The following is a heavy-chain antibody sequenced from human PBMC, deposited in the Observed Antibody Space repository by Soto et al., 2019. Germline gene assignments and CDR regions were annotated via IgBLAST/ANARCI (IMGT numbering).Heavy chain of an antibody. CDR3: AREGRDYDILTGYYRFNWFDP. CDR1: GGSISSYY. V-gene: IGHV4-59*12. CDR2: IYYGGST. J-gene: IGHJ5*02. Sequence: LSLTCTVSGGSISSYYWSWIRQPPGKGLEWIGYIYYGGSTNYNPSLKSRVTISVDTSKNQFSLKLSSVTAADTAVYYCAREGRDYDILTGYYRFNWFDPWGQGTQVTVSS. D-gene: IGHD3-9*01.